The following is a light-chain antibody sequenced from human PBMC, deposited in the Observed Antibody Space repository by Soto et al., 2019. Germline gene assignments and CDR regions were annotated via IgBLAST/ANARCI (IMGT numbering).Light chain of an antibody. CDR1: QSASSSY. CDR2: GAS. CDR3: QQYAGSPRT. V-gene: IGKV3-20*01. J-gene: IGKJ1*01. Sequence: EIVLTQSPGTLSLSPGERATLSCRASQSASSSYLAWYQQRPGQAPRLLIYGASSRATGIPDRFSGSGSGTDFTLTINRLEPEDFAVYYCQQYAGSPRTFGQGTKVDIK.